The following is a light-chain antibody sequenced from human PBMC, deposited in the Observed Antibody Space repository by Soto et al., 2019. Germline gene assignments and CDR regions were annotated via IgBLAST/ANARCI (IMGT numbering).Light chain of an antibody. J-gene: IGKJ2*01. Sequence: EIVLTQSPGPLSLSPGERATLSCRASQTFDSSFLAGYQQKPGQAPRLLIYGASSRASGIPDRFSGSGSGTDFSLTISRLEPEDFAVYYCQQYSSSSYTFGQGTKLEI. CDR3: QQYSSSSYT. CDR1: QTFDSSF. V-gene: IGKV3-20*01. CDR2: GAS.